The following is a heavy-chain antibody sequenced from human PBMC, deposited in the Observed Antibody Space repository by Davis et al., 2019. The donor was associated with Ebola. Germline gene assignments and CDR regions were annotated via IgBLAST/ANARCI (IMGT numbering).Heavy chain of an antibody. CDR3: ARDSSGYESYYFDY. Sequence: MPSETLSLTCTVSGGAVSSGSDYWSWMREPPGKGLEWIVYVYYSGSINYNPSLKSRVNISVDTSKNQFSLKLSSVTAADTAVYYCARDSSGYESYYFDYCGQGTLVTVSS. CDR2: VYYSGSI. V-gene: IGHV4-61*01. CDR1: GGAVSSGSDY. J-gene: IGHJ4*02. D-gene: IGHD5-12*01.